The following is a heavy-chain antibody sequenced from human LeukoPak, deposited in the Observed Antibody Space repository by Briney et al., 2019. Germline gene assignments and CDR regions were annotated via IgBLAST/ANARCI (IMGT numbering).Heavy chain of an antibody. Sequence: GASVKVSCKASGYTFSSYDINWVRQATGQGLEWMGWMNPNSGGTNYAQKFQGRVTMTRDTSISTAYMELSRLRSDDTAVYYCARDRPITYSSSSDDAFDIWGQGTMVTVSS. CDR1: GYTFSSYD. CDR3: ARDRPITYSSSSDDAFDI. D-gene: IGHD6-6*01. J-gene: IGHJ3*02. V-gene: IGHV1-2*02. CDR2: MNPNSGGT.